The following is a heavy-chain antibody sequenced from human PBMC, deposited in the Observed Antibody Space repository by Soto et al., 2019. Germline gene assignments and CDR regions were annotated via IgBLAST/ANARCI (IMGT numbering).Heavy chain of an antibody. CDR2: FDPEDGET. Sequence: ASVKVSCKVSGSTLTELSMHWVPHAPGKGLEWMGGFDPEDGETIYAQKFQGRVTMTEDTSTDTAYMELSSLRSEDTAVYYCATIPSSGGRYYFDYWGQGTLVTVSS. CDR3: ATIPSSGGRYYFDY. D-gene: IGHD2-15*01. CDR1: GSTLTELS. V-gene: IGHV1-24*01. J-gene: IGHJ4*02.